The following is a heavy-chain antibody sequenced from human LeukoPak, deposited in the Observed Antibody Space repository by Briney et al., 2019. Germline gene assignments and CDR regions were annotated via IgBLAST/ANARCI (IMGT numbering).Heavy chain of an antibody. CDR1: GYTFTSYG. CDR2: ISAYNGNT. D-gene: IGHD6-13*01. V-gene: IGHV1-18*01. J-gene: IGHJ5*02. Sequence: GASVKVSCKASGYTFTSYGISWVRQAPGQGLEWMGWISAYNGNTNYAQKLQGRVTMTTDTSTSTAYMELRSLRSDDTAVYYCARDSTLIIAAAGTEFDPWGQGTLVTVSS. CDR3: ARDSTLIIAAAGTEFDP.